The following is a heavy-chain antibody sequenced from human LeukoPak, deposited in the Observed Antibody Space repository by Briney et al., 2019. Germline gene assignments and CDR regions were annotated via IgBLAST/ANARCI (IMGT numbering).Heavy chain of an antibody. J-gene: IGHJ4*02. CDR2: INHSGST. CDR1: GGSFSGYY. V-gene: IGHV4-34*01. D-gene: IGHD2-15*01. CDR3: ATSDRYSHFDY. Sequence: SETLSLTCAVYGGSFSGYYWSWIRQPPGKGLEWIGEINHSGSTNYNPSLKSRVTISVDTSKNQFSLKLKSVTAADTAVYYCATSDRYSHFDYWGQGTLVTVSS.